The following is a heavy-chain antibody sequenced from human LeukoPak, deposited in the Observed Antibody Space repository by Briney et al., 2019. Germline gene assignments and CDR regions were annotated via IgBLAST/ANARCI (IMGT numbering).Heavy chain of an antibody. D-gene: IGHD6-13*01. CDR1: GYTFTSYG. CDR3: ARADSSSWYHGGYNWFDP. V-gene: IGHV1-18*01. Sequence: ASVKVSCKASGYTFTSYGISWVRQAPGQGLEWMGWISAYNGNTNYAQKLQGRVTMTRDTSTSTVYMELSSLRSEDTAVYYCARADSSSWYHGGYNWFDPWGQGTLVTVSS. CDR2: ISAYNGNT. J-gene: IGHJ5*02.